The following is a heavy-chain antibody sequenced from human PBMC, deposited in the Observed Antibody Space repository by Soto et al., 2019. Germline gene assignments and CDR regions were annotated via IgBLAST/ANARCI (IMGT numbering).Heavy chain of an antibody. CDR2: ISAYNGNT. CDR1: GYTFTSYG. D-gene: IGHD2-15*01. J-gene: IGHJ3*02. V-gene: IGHV1-18*01. Sequence: QVQLVQSGAEVKKPGASVKVSCKASGYTFTSYGISWVRQAPGQGLEWMGWISAYNGNTNYAQKLQGRVTMTTDTSTSTAYMERRSLRSDDTAVYYCARDWGYCSGGSCYSYSHAFDIWGQGTMVTVSS. CDR3: ARDWGYCSGGSCYSYSHAFDI.